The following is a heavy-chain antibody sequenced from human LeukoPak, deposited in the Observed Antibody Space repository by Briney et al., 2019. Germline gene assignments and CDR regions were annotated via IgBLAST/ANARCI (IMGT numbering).Heavy chain of an antibody. CDR1: GYTFTNYW. CDR3: AGGGWSNAFDI. CDR2: TYPGDSDT. J-gene: IGHJ3*02. D-gene: IGHD6-19*01. Sequence: GESLKISCKGSGYTFTNYWIGWVRQKPGNGLEWMGITYPGDSDTKYSPSLQGQVTISADKSISTAYLQWSSLKASDTAMYYCAGGGWSNAFDIWGQGTMVTVSS. V-gene: IGHV5-51*01.